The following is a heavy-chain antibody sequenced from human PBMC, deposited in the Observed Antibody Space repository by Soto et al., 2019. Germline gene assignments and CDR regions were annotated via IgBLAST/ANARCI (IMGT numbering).Heavy chain of an antibody. CDR3: ASLGTTVTTYPYYYGMDV. J-gene: IGHJ6*02. Sequence: GESLKISCQGSGYSFTNYWVGWVRQIPGRGLEWMGIIHPGDSDTRYSPFFQGQVTISADKSISTAYLQWSSLKASDTAMYYCASLGTTVTTYPYYYGMDVWSQGTTVTVSS. D-gene: IGHD4-17*01. CDR2: IHPGDSDT. V-gene: IGHV5-51*01. CDR1: GYSFTNYW.